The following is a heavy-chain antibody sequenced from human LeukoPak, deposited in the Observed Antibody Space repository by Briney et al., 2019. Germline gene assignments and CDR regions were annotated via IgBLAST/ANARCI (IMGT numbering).Heavy chain of an antibody. D-gene: IGHD6-19*01. J-gene: IGHJ4*02. V-gene: IGHV3-7*01. Sequence: GGSLRLSCAASGFTFSTYWMTWVRQAPGKGLERVANIKQDGSKKYYVDSVKGRFTISRDNAKNSLYLQMNSLRVEDTAVYYCARDGSSGWYPTDYWGQGTLVTVSS. CDR1: GFTFSTYW. CDR3: ARDGSSGWYPTDY. CDR2: IKQDGSKK.